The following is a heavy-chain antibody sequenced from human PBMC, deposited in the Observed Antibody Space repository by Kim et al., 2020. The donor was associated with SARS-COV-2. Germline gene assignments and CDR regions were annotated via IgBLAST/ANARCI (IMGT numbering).Heavy chain of an antibody. Sequence: GGSLRLSCAASGFTFGNYGMHWVRQAPGKGLEWVAVIWYNGRNKYYGDSVEGRFTISRDNSRNTVYLQMSSLRVEGTAVYYCVKAPGAGITITDAGPFESWGQGTLVTVSS. V-gene: IGHV3-33*06. CDR2: IWYNGRNK. J-gene: IGHJ4*02. CDR1: GFTFGNYG. CDR3: VKAPGAGITITDAGPFES. D-gene: IGHD1-20*01.